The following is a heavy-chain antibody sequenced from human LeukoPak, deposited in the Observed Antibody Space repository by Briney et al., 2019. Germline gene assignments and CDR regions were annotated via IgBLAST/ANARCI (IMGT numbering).Heavy chain of an antibody. D-gene: IGHD5-18*01. Sequence: SETLSLTCAVYGGSFSGYYWSWIRQPPGKGLEWIGEINHSGSTNYNPSLKSRVTISVDTSKNQFSLKLSSVTAADTAEYYCASGYSYGSFDYWGQGTLVTVSS. CDR2: INHSGST. J-gene: IGHJ4*02. V-gene: IGHV4-34*01. CDR1: GGSFSGYY. CDR3: ASGYSYGSFDY.